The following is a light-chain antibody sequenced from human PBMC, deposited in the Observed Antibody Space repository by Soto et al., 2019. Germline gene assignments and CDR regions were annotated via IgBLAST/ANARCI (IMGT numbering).Light chain of an antibody. J-gene: IGKJ4*01. Sequence: EIVLTQSPATLSLSPGESATLSCRASQSVRSYLAWYQKKPGQAHRLLIYETSNRATGVPARVSGSGSGTDCTLTISSREAEGFAVYYCQQRSLCPRPCGGGTKVEIK. CDR3: QQRSLCPRP. CDR1: QSVRSY. CDR2: ETS. V-gene: IGKV3-11*01.